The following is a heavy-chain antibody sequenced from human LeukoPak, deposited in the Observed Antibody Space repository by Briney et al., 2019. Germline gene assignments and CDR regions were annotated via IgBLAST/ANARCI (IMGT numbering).Heavy chain of an antibody. CDR3: ARDLAY. CDR1: GFIVSSNE. V-gene: IGHV3-66*01. Sequence: GGSLRLSCAACGFIVSSNEMIGVRQAPGKGLEWVSIIHIDGSTYYTESVKVRFTISRDNSKNTMSLQMNSLRAEDTAVYYCARDLAYWGQGILVTVSS. CDR2: IHIDGST. J-gene: IGHJ4*02.